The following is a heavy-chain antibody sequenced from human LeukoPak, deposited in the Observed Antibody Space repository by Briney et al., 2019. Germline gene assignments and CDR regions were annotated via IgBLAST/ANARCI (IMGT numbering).Heavy chain of an antibody. D-gene: IGHD4-23*01. V-gene: IGHV3-21*01. CDR3: ARGKNGNPPGFDY. CDR1: GFTFSSYS. J-gene: IGHJ4*02. Sequence: PGGSLRLSCAASGFTFSSYSMNWVRQAPGKGLEWVSSISSSSYIYYSASVKGRFTISRDNAKNSLYRQMNSLRAEGTAVYYCARGKNGNPPGFDYWGQGTLVTVSS. CDR2: ISSSSYI.